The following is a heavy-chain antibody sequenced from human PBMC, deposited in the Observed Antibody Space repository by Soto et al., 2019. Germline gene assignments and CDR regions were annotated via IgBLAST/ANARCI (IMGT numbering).Heavy chain of an antibody. CDR2: IYYSGST. Sequence: SETLSLTCTVSGGSIRSSYSCWIRQPPGKGLEWIGYIYYSGSTNYNPSLKSRVTISVDTSKNQFSLKLSSVTAADTAVYYCARRYGYSFDYWGQGTLVTVS. CDR1: GGSIRSSY. D-gene: IGHD1-1*01. CDR3: ARRYGYSFDY. J-gene: IGHJ4*02. V-gene: IGHV4-59*08.